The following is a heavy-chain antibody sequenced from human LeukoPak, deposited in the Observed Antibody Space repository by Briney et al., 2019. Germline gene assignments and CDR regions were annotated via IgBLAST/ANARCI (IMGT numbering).Heavy chain of an antibody. CDR1: GVSVTNYY. J-gene: IGHJ4*02. CDR3: ARDYLVGAPLDS. D-gene: IGHD1-26*01. CDR2: MYISGST. V-gene: IGHV4-4*07. Sequence: SSETLSLTCTVSGVSVTNYYWAWIRQPVGKGLEWIGRMYISGSTNYNPSLKSRVTISIDKTKNQFSLKLRSVIAADTAVYYCARDYLVGAPLDSWGQGTLVTVSP.